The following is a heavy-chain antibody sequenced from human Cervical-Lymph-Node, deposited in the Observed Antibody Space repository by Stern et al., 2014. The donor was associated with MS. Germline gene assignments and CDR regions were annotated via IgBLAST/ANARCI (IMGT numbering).Heavy chain of an antibody. Sequence: QITLKDSGPTLVKPTQTLTLTCTLSGFSLSTSGVGVGWIRQPPGKALEWLALIYWDDDKRYSPSLESRLTITKDTSKNQVVLTMTDMDPVDTATYYCAHRRPGYYFDYWGQGTLVTVSS. CDR2: IYWDDDK. CDR3: AHRRPGYYFDY. V-gene: IGHV2-5*02. CDR1: GFSLSTSGVG. J-gene: IGHJ4*02.